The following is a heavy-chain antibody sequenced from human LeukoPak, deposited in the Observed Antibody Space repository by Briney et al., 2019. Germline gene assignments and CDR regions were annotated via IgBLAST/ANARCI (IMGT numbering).Heavy chain of an antibody. CDR1: GFTFSSYG. J-gene: IGHJ4*02. CDR3: AKDSHSIWYYFDY. V-gene: IGHV3-30*18. CDR2: ISYDGSNK. Sequence: GGSLRLSCAASGFTFSSYGMHWVRQAPGKGLEWVAVISYDGSNKYYADSVKGRFTISRDNSKNTLYLQMNSLRAEDTAVYYCAKDSHSIWYYFDYWGQGTLVTVSP. D-gene: IGHD4-11*01.